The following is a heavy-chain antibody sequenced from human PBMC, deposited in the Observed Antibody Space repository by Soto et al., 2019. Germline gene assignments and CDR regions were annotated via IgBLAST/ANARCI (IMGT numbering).Heavy chain of an antibody. CDR2: ISGSGGST. J-gene: IGHJ4*02. D-gene: IGHD2-15*01. Sequence: GGSLRLSCAASGFTFSSYAMSWVRQAPGKGLEWVSAISGSGGSTYYADSVKGRFTISRDNSKNTLYLQMNSLRAEDTAVYYCAKKILLPTVVVAAATDYWGQGTLVTVS. CDR3: AKKILLPTVVVAAATDY. CDR1: GFTFSSYA. V-gene: IGHV3-23*01.